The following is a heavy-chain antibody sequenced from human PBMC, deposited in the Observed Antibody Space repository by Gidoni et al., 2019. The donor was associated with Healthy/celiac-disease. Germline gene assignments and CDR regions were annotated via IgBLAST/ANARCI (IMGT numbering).Heavy chain of an antibody. CDR2: ISGSGGST. V-gene: IGHV3-23*01. J-gene: IGHJ6*02. CDR1: GFTFSSYA. CDR3: AKGGIGGWSGMDV. Sequence: EVQLLESGGDLVQPGGSLRLSCAASGFTFSSYAMSWVRQAPGKGLEWVSAISGSGGSTYYADSVKGRFTISRDNSKNTLYLQMNSLRAEDTAVYYCAKGGIGGWSGMDVWGQGTTVTVSS. D-gene: IGHD6-19*01.